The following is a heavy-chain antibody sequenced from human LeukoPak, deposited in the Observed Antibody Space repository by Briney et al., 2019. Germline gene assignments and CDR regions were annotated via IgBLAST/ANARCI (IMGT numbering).Heavy chain of an antibody. CDR2: IYYSGST. CDR3: ARDLISSWSHFDY. V-gene: IGHV4-39*07. D-gene: IGHD6-13*01. J-gene: IGHJ4*02. Sequence: PSEALSLTCTVSGGSISSSSYYWGWIRQPPGKGLEWIGSIYYSGSTYYNPSLKSRVTISVDTSKNQFSLKLSSVTAADTAVYYCARDLISSWSHFDYWGQGTLVTVSS. CDR1: GGSISSSSYY.